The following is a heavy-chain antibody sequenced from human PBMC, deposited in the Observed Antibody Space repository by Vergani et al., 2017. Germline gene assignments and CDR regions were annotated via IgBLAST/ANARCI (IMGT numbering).Heavy chain of an antibody. CDR1: GYTFTDHY. CDR2: VDPEDFET. Sequence: VQLVQSGAEVKKPAATMQISCKVSGYTFTDHYMHWVKQAPGKGLEWMGLVDPEDFETIYAEKFKGRVTIAADTSTDTAHLELSSLRSEDTAVYYCATPQTVTTGGMEVWGQGTTVIVSS. CDR3: ATPQTVTTGGMEV. V-gene: IGHV1-69-2*01. D-gene: IGHD4-17*01. J-gene: IGHJ6*02.